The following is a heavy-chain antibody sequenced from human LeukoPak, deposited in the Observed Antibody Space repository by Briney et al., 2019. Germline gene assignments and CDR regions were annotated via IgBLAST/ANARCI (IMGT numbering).Heavy chain of an antibody. J-gene: IGHJ4*02. D-gene: IGHD4-17*01. V-gene: IGHV4-4*07. CDR1: GGSISSYC. CDR3: AREPTYGDYYFDY. Sequence: SETLSLTCTVSGGSISSYCWSWIRQPAGKGREWIGRIYTSGSTNYNPSLKSRVTISVDKSKNQFSLKLSSVTAADTAVYYCAREPTYGDYYFDYWGQGTLVTVSS. CDR2: IYTSGST.